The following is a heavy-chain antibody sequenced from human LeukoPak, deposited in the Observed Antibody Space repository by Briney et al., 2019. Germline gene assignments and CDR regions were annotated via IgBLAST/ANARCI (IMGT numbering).Heavy chain of an antibody. CDR1: GYTFTGYY. V-gene: IGHV1-2*04. Sequence: ASVKVSCKASGYTFTGYYMHWVRQAPGQGLEWMGWINPNSGGTNYAQKFQGWVTMTRDTSISTAYMELSSLRSEDTAVYFCARDWLVGVTTALDSWGQGTLVIVSS. J-gene: IGHJ4*02. CDR2: INPNSGGT. D-gene: IGHD4-17*01. CDR3: ARDWLVGVTTALDS.